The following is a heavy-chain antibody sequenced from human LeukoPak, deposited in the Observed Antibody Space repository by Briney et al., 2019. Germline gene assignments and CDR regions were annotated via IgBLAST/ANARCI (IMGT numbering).Heavy chain of an antibody. CDR3: VKDRTGTYTLDY. D-gene: IGHD3-10*01. V-gene: IGHV3-30*18. J-gene: IGHJ4*02. CDR1: GFTFRSYG. CDR2: ISDDGSRQ. Sequence: GRSLRLSCAASGFTFRSYGFHWGRQAPGKGLEWVAFISDDGSRQHYADSVKGRFTISRDNSKNTLNLQMNSLRAEDTAVYYCVKDRTGTYTLDYWGQGTLVTVSS.